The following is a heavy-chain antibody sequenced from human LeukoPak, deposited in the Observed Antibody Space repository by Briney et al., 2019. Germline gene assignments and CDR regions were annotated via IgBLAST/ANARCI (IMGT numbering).Heavy chain of an antibody. Sequence: GGSLRLSCAASGFTFTSYELYWVRQAPGKGLEWVSYISSSGSTVYYADSVKGRFTISRDNAKNSLSLQMNSLRAEDTAVYYCAELGITMIGGVWGKGTTVTISS. J-gene: IGHJ6*04. D-gene: IGHD3-10*02. V-gene: IGHV3-48*03. CDR1: GFTFTSYE. CDR2: ISSSGSTV. CDR3: AELGITMIGGV.